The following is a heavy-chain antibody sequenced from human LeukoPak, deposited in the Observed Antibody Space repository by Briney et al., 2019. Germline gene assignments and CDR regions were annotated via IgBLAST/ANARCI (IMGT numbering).Heavy chain of an antibody. CDR2: IKHDGSDK. CDR3: ATDRDCTGGNSYSHFDD. CDR1: GFTFSNYW. V-gene: IGHV3-7*01. D-gene: IGHD2-15*01. J-gene: IGHJ4*02. Sequence: GGSLRLSCAASGFTFSNYWMSWVRQAPGKGLEWVANIKHDGSDKYYVDSVKGRFTISRDNAKNSLYLQMNTLRAEDTAVYYCATDRDCTGGNSYSHFDDWGQGTLVSVSS.